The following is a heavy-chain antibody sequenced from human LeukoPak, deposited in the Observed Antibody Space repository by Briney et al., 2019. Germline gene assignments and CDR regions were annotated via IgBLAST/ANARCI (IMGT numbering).Heavy chain of an antibody. CDR3: ARGRRDGYNLRNFDY. CDR2: IYTSGST. V-gene: IGHV4-4*07. Sequence: SETLSLTCTVSGGSISSYYWSWIRQPAGKGLEWIGRIYTSGSTNYNPSLKSRVTISLDTSKKQFSLKLSSVTAADTAVYYCARGRRDGYNLRNFDYWGQGTLVTVSS. D-gene: IGHD5-24*01. CDR1: GGSISSYY. J-gene: IGHJ4*02.